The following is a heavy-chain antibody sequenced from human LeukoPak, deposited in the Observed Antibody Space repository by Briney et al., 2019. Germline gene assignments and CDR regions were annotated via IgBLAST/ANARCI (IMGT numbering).Heavy chain of an antibody. V-gene: IGHV3-23*01. Sequence: SGGSLRLPCAASGFTFSSYAMSWVRQAPGKGLEWVSAISGSGGSTYYADSVKGRLTISRDNSKNTLYLQMSSLRAEDTAVYYCAKDTAYYYGSGSFYFDYWGQGTLVTVSS. CDR3: AKDTAYYYGSGSFYFDY. CDR1: GFTFSSYA. D-gene: IGHD3-10*01. CDR2: ISGSGGST. J-gene: IGHJ4*02.